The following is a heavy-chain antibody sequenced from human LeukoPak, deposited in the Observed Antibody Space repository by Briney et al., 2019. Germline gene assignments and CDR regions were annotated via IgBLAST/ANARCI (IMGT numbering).Heavy chain of an antibody. Sequence: TTSETLSLTCTVSGGSISSYYWSWIRQPPGKGLEWIGYIYYSGSTNYNPSLKSRVTISVDTSKNQFYLKLSSVTAAGTAVYYCAGGIAAAGKGDWFDPWGQGTLVTVSS. CDR1: GGSISSYY. CDR3: AGGIAAAGKGDWFDP. D-gene: IGHD6-13*01. V-gene: IGHV4-59*01. CDR2: IYYSGST. J-gene: IGHJ5*02.